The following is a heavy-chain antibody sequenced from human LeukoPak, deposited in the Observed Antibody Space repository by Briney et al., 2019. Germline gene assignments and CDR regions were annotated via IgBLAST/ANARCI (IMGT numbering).Heavy chain of an antibody. Sequence: SETLSLTCAVYGGSFSGYYWSWIRQPPGKGLEWIGYIYYSGDTNYNPSLQSRVTLSVDTSKNQFSLKLTSVTAADTAVYYCVRGSYGSGISNWFDPWGQGTLVIVSS. CDR1: GGSFSGYY. CDR3: VRGSYGSGISNWFDP. D-gene: IGHD3-10*01. CDR2: IYYSGDT. J-gene: IGHJ5*02. V-gene: IGHV4-59*01.